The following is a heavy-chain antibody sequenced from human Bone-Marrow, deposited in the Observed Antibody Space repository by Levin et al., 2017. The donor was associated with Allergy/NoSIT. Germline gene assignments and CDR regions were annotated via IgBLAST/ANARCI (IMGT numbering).Heavy chain of an antibody. D-gene: IGHD3-10*01. CDR1: GFSFRTST. V-gene: IGHV3-64D*06. CDR3: VNEVLDYYGSGSYYRFDY. Sequence: PGGSLRLSCSASGFSFRTSTMHWVRQAPGKGLEYVSTISPKGGDTYYSDSVKGRFTISRDNSNNTLHLQMSSLRAEDTAVYYCVNEVLDYYGSGSYYRFDYWGQGTLVTVSS. J-gene: IGHJ4*02. CDR2: ISPKGGDT.